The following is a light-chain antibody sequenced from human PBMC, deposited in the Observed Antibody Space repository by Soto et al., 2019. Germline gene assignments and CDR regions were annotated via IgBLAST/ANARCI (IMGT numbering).Light chain of an antibody. CDR1: SRDVGIYNL. CDR3: CSYAGSSTYV. CDR2: EDT. J-gene: IGLJ1*01. Sequence: QSVLTQPASVSGSPGQSITIPCTGTSRDVGIYNLVSWYQLRPGKVPKLIIYEDTKRPSGISSRFSGSESGITAFLTISGLQAEDEADYYCCSYAGSSTYVFGTGTKVTVL. V-gene: IGLV2-23*01.